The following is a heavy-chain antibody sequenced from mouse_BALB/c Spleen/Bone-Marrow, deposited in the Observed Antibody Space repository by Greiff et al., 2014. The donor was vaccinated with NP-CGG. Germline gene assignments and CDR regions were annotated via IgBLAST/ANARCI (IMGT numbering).Heavy chain of an antibody. V-gene: IGHV1-18*01. Sequence: EVQLQQSGPELVKPGASMKISCKASGYSFTGYTMNWVKQSHGKSLEWIGLINPYNGGTSYNQKFKGKATLTVDKSSSTAYMELLSLPSEDSAVYYCARDYYGSSYGFAYWGQGTLVTVSA. CDR1: GYSFTGYT. CDR2: INPYNGGT. J-gene: IGHJ3*01. CDR3: ARDYYGSSYGFAY. D-gene: IGHD1-1*01.